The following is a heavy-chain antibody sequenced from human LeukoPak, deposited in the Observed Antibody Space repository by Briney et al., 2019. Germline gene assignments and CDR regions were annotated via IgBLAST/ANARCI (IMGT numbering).Heavy chain of an antibody. D-gene: IGHD6-19*01. Sequence: GGSLRLSCEASGFTFSSYAMSWVRQAPGKGLAWVSVISSSADSTYYADSVKGRFTTSRDNAKNLLYLQMHSLRAEDTAVYYCSLLAVASPQDYWGQGTLVTVSS. CDR1: GFTFSSYA. V-gene: IGHV3-23*01. J-gene: IGHJ4*02. CDR2: ISSSADST. CDR3: SLLAVASPQDY.